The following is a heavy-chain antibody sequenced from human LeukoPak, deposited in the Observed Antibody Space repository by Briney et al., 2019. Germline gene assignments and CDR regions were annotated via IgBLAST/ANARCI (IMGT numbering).Heavy chain of an antibody. CDR1: GYTFSDYY. CDR2: RYPNSGVT. V-gene: IGHV1-2*06. D-gene: IGHD3-22*01. J-gene: IGHJ4*02. CDR3: ARDLSGYYDSSAYYHASDY. Sequence: VSVKVSCKGSGYTFSDYYMQWVPQAPGQGLERMARRYPNSGVTKHAQKFQGRVTMTRDTSISTAYMDLSRLRSDDTAVYYCARDLSGYYDSSAYYHASDYWGQGTLVTVSS.